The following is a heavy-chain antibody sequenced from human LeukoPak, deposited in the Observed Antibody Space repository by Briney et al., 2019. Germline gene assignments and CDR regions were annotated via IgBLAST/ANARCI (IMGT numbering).Heavy chain of an antibody. CDR1: GASISSYY. D-gene: IGHD3-10*01. V-gene: IGHV4-59*08. CDR3: ARHYYGSGSYEDAFDI. CDR2: IYYSGSA. J-gene: IGHJ3*02. Sequence: PSETLSLTCTVSGASISSYYWSWIRQPSGTGLEWIGYIYYSGSANYNPSLKSRVTISVDTSKDQFSLKLSSVTAADTAVYYCARHYYGSGSYEDAFDIWGQGTMVTVSS.